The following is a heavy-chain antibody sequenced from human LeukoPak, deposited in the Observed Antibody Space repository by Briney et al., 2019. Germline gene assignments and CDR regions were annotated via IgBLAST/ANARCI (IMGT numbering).Heavy chain of an antibody. CDR1: GFIFSSYA. D-gene: IGHD6-6*01. CDR3: AKAGSDLYTRSSVVHFYFYYGMDV. V-gene: IGHV3-23*01. J-gene: IGHJ6*04. Sequence: PGESLRLTCAASGFIFSSYAMTWVRQAPGKGLEWISYIRGSGGATYYAAFEKGRFTIFRDSTKNTLHMQMSSITAEATVYYYCAKAGSDLYTRSSVVHFYFYYGMDVWGKGATVTVSS. CDR2: IRGSGGAT.